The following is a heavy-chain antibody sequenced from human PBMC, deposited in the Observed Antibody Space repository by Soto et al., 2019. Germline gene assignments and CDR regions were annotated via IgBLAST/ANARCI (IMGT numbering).Heavy chain of an antibody. V-gene: IGHV3-53*01. D-gene: IGHD2-15*01. Sequence: EVQLVESGGGLIQPGGSLRLSCAASGFTVSSNYMSWVRQAPGKGLEWVSVIYSGGSTYYADSVKGRFTISRDNSKKPLYLQMNSLRAEDTAVYYCARDRVGRGSPEYFPHWGQGTLVTVSS. CDR1: GFTVSSNY. CDR3: ARDRVGRGSPEYFPH. CDR2: IYSGGST. J-gene: IGHJ1*01.